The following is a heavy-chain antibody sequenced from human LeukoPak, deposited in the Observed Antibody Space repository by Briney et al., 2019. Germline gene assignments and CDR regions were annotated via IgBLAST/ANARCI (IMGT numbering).Heavy chain of an antibody. J-gene: IGHJ5*02. CDR2: IYTSGST. CDR3: AREMALRLGELSYLLKFDP. Sequence: SETLSLTCTVSGGSISSGSYYWSWIRQPAGKGLEWIGRIYTSGSTNYNPSLKSRVTISVDTSKNQFSLKLSSVTAAETAVYYCAREMALRLGELSYLLKFDPWGQGTLVTVSS. D-gene: IGHD3-16*02. V-gene: IGHV4-61*02. CDR1: GGSISSGSYY.